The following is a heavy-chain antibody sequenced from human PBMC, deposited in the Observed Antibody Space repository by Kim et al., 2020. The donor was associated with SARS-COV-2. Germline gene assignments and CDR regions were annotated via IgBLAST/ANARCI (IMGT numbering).Heavy chain of an antibody. CDR2: INHSGST. Sequence: SETLSLTCAVYGGSFSGYCWSWIRQRPGKGLEWVGEINHSGSTNSNPSLKIRVTISVDTSKNKFSLKLSSVTAAATAVYYCASGYSSGWFPRYSYMDVWGKGTTVTVSS. CDR3: ASGYSSGWFPRYSYMDV. V-gene: IGHV4-34*01. CDR1: GGSFSGYC. D-gene: IGHD6-13*01. J-gene: IGHJ6*03.